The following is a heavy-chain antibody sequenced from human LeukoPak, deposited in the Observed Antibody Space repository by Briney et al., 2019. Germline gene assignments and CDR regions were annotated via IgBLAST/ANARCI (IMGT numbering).Heavy chain of an antibody. D-gene: IGHD1-7*01. Sequence: PSETLSLTCTVSGGSISSSSYYWGWIRQPPGKGLEWIGSIYYSGSTYYNPSLKSRVTISVDTSKNQFSLKLSSVTAADTAVYYCARASPWNYEADYWGQGTLVTVSS. V-gene: IGHV4-39*07. CDR2: IYYSGST. CDR1: GGSISSSSYY. J-gene: IGHJ4*02. CDR3: ARASPWNYEADY.